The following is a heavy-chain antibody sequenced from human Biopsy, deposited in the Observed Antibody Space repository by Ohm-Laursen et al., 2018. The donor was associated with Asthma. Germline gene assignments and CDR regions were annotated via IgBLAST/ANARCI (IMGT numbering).Heavy chain of an antibody. CDR1: GFAVSRDH. Sequence: SLRLSCAASGFAVSRDHMFWVRQAPGKGLEWVANIKHDGTERNHVDSLKGRFTISRDNSKNTLFLEMNSLRPEDTAVYYCAKELFPGWELRRGPDSWGQGTLVTVSS. CDR3: AKELFPGWELRRGPDS. D-gene: IGHD1-26*01. J-gene: IGHJ4*02. V-gene: IGHV3-7*01. CDR2: IKHDGTER.